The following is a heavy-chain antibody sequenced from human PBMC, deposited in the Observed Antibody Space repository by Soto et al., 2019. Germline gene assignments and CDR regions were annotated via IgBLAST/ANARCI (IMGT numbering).Heavy chain of an antibody. Sequence: ASVKVSCKASGYTLTSYGISWVRQAPGQGLEWMGWISAYNGNTNYAQKLQGRVTMTTDTSTSTAYMELRRLRSDDTAVYYCARGGLRYFDWLYYYGMDVWGQGTTVTAP. CDR1: GYTLTSYG. V-gene: IGHV1-18*04. CDR3: ARGGLRYFDWLYYYGMDV. D-gene: IGHD3-9*01. CDR2: ISAYNGNT. J-gene: IGHJ6*02.